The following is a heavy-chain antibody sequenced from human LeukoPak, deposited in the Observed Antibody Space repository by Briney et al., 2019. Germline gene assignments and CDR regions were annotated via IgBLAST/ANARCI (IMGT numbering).Heavy chain of an antibody. CDR3: AKDYLPGGQRAYYFDY. CDR1: GFTFDDYA. CDR2: ISWNSGSI. J-gene: IGHJ4*02. Sequence: PGRSLRLSCAASGFTFDDYAMHWVRQAPGKGLEWVSGISWNSGSIGYADSVKGRFTISRDNAKNSLYLQMNSLRAEDTALYYCAKDYLPGGQRAYYFDYWGQGTLVTVSS. V-gene: IGHV3-9*01.